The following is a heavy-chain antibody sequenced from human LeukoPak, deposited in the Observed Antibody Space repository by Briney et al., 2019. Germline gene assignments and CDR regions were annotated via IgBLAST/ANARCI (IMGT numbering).Heavy chain of an antibody. Sequence: GGSLRLSCAASGFTVSSNYMSWVRQAPGKGLEWVSGINWNGGSTGYADSVKGRFTISRDNAKNSLYLQMNSLRAEDTALYYCARRYQLPYYYYYGMDVWGQGTTVTVSS. CDR2: INWNGGST. V-gene: IGHV3-20*04. CDR1: GFTVSSNY. CDR3: ARRYQLPYYYYYGMDV. J-gene: IGHJ6*02. D-gene: IGHD2-2*01.